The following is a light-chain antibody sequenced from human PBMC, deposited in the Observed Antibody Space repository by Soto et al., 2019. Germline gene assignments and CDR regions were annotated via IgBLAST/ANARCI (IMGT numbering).Light chain of an antibody. V-gene: IGKV3-15*01. CDR2: GVS. CDR1: QSVSST. Sequence: EIVLTQSPGTLSLSPGERATLSCRASQSVSSTFLAWYQQKPGQAPRLLIHGVSTRATGIPARFSGSGSGTEFTLTISSLQSEDFAVYYCQQYNNWRTFGQGTKVDIK. CDR3: QQYNNWRT. J-gene: IGKJ1*01.